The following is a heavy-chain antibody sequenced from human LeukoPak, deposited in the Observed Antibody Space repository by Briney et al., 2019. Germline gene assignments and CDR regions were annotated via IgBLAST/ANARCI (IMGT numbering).Heavy chain of an antibody. Sequence: GASVKVSCKESGYSYTCYVISWVRQAPGQGIEWVGWISAYNGNTNYAQKLQRRVTMTTDTSTSTAYMELRSLRSDDTAVYYCARGGGDFDYWGQGTLVTVSS. CDR2: ISAYNGNT. J-gene: IGHJ4*02. D-gene: IGHD2-21*01. CDR3: ARGGGDFDY. V-gene: IGHV1-18*01. CDR1: GYSYTCYV.